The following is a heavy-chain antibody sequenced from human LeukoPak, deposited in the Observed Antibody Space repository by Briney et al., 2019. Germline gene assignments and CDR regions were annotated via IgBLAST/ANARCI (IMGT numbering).Heavy chain of an antibody. V-gene: IGHV1-18*01. J-gene: IGHJ4*02. CDR2: ISAYNGNT. CDR3: TRDEYYYDSSGYGY. CDR1: GYTFTSYG. Sequence: ASVKVSCKASGYTFTSYGISWVRQAPGQGLEWMGWISAYNGNTNYAQKLQGRVTMTTDTSTSTAYMELRSLRSDDTAVYYCTRDEYYYDSSGYGYWGQGTLVTVSS. D-gene: IGHD3-22*01.